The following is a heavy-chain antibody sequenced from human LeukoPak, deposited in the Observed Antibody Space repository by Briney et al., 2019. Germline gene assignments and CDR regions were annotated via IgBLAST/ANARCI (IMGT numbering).Heavy chain of an antibody. CDR2: INHSGST. Sequence: SETLSLTCTVSGGSISSHYWSWIRQPPGKGLEWIGEINHSGSTNYNPSLKSRVTISVDTSKNQFSLKLSSVTAADTAVYYCARGWRSSGLDYWGQGTLVTVSS. CDR3: ARGWRSSGLDY. D-gene: IGHD6-19*01. CDR1: GGSISSHY. J-gene: IGHJ4*02. V-gene: IGHV4-34*01.